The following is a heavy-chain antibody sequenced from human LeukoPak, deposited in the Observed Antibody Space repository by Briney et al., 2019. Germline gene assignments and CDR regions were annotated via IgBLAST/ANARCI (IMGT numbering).Heavy chain of an antibody. Sequence: ASVKVSCKASGYTFTKYGISWVRQAPGQGLEWMGWFSPFNGNRNYVQKFQGRVTMTTDTSTTTAYMELRSLRTDDTALYYCARLTCSSGSCYLPYFFDSWGQGTLVTVSS. CDR3: ARLTCSSGSCYLPYFFDS. J-gene: IGHJ4*02. V-gene: IGHV1-18*01. D-gene: IGHD2-15*01. CDR2: FSPFNGNR. CDR1: GYTFTKYG.